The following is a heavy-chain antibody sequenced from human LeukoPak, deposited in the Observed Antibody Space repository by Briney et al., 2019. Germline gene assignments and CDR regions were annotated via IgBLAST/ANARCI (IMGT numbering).Heavy chain of an antibody. D-gene: IGHD3-10*01. J-gene: IGHJ6*03. CDR2: ISSSSSYI. Sequence: GGTLRLSCAASGFTFSSYSMNWVRQAPGKGLEWVSSISSSSSYIYYADSVKGRFTISRDNAKNSLYLQMNSLRAEDTAVYYCARDDYGSGPYYYYYMDVWGKGTTVTISS. V-gene: IGHV3-21*01. CDR1: GFTFSSYS. CDR3: ARDDYGSGPYYYYYMDV.